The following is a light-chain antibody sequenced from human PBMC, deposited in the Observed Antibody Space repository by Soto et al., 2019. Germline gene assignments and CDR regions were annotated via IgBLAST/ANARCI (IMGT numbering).Light chain of an antibody. CDR2: AAS. Sequence: DIQMTQSPSSLSASVGDRVTITCRASQSITTHLNWYQQKPGKAPNLLICAASSLHSGVPSRFSGSGSGTDFTLTISSLQPEDVATYYCQQTYSTPVTFGGGTKVEIK. CDR3: QQTYSTPVT. V-gene: IGKV1-39*01. CDR1: QSITTH. J-gene: IGKJ4*01.